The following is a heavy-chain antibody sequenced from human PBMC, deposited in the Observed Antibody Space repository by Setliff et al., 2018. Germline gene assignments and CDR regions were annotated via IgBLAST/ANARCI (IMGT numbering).Heavy chain of an antibody. V-gene: IGHV3-15*01. Sequence: PGGSLRLSCAASGFTFTNAWVSWVRQAPGKGLEWVGRIKRKSDGGTTDYAAPVKGRFIISRDDSKRTLYLQMNSLKNEDTALYYCMSTPSGTYSTYYYYYNMDVWGKGTQVTVSS. CDR2: IKRKSDGGTT. D-gene: IGHD3-10*01. CDR1: GFTFTNAW. CDR3: MSTPSGTYSTYYYYYNMDV. J-gene: IGHJ6*03.